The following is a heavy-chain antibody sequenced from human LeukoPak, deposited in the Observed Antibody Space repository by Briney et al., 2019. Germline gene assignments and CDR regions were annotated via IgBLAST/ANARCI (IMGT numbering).Heavy chain of an antibody. Sequence: PGGSLRLSCAASGFTFSSYGMHWVRQAPGKGLEWMAFIRSDGSNKYYADSVKGRFTISRDNSKNTLYLQMNSLRAEDTAVYYCAKDRYYGSGSPDWGQGTLVTVSS. CDR2: IRSDGSNK. J-gene: IGHJ4*02. CDR1: GFTFSSYG. D-gene: IGHD3-10*01. CDR3: AKDRYYGSGSPD. V-gene: IGHV3-30*02.